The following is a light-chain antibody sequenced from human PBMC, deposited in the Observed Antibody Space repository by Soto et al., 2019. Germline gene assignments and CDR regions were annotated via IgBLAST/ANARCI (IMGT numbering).Light chain of an antibody. CDR3: QQYHSVPYT. J-gene: IGKJ2*01. CDR2: WAS. V-gene: IGKV4-1*01. Sequence: DIVMTQSPESLAVSLGERATINCKSSQSVLYSSNNKNYLAWYQQKPGQPPKLLVYWASTQESGVPDRFSGSGSGKDFTLTISSLQAEDVAVYYCQQYHSVPYTFGQGTKLEI. CDR1: QSVLYSSNNKNY.